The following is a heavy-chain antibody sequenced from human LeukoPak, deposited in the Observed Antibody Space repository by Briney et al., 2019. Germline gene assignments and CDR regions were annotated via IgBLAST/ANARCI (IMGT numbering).Heavy chain of an antibody. D-gene: IGHD2-15*01. CDR3: ARAGVVVVAATPYYYYYYGMDV. Sequence: GGSLRLSCVVSGFTFSNYSMNWVRQAPGKGLEWVSYISRSSSTILYADSVKGRFTISRDNSKSTLYLQMNSLRAEDTAVYYCARAGVVVVAATPYYYYYYGMDVWGQGTTVTVSS. J-gene: IGHJ6*02. V-gene: IGHV3-48*01. CDR1: GFTFSNYS. CDR2: ISRSSSTI.